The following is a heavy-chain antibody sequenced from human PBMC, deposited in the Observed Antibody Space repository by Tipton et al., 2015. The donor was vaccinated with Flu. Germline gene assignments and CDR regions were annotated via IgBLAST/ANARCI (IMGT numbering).Heavy chain of an antibody. D-gene: IGHD6-13*01. CDR1: GGSFSGYY. Sequence: TLSLTCAVYGGSFSGYYWSWIRQPPGKGLEWIGEINHSGSTNYNPSLKSRVTISVDTSKNQFSLKLSSVTAADTAVYYCARANFKTGIAAAGNVDAFDIWGQGTMVTVSS. V-gene: IGHV4-34*01. CDR2: INHSGST. J-gene: IGHJ3*02. CDR3: ARANFKTGIAAAGNVDAFDI.